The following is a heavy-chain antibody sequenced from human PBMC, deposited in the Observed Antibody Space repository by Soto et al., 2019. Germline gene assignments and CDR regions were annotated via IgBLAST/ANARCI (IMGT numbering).Heavy chain of an antibody. D-gene: IGHD5-12*01. CDR3: AHRSRGYAYYFDQ. CDR1: GFSLTTRGVA. V-gene: IGHV2-5*02. Sequence: QITLKESGPALVRPTQTLTLTCSFSGFSLTTRGVAVGWIRQPPGKALEWLALIFWDDDKWYSPSLRSRLTITEDTSKHQVVLTMTNMDPVDTATYYCAHRSRGYAYYFDQWGQGTPVTVSS. J-gene: IGHJ4*02. CDR2: IFWDDDK.